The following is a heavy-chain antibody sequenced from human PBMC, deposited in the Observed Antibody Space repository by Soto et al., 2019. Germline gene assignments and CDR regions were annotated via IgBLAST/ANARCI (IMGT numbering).Heavy chain of an antibody. CDR3: ARSHSGSPPGWFDP. J-gene: IGHJ5*02. D-gene: IGHD1-26*01. CDR1: GFTVSSNY. CDR2: IYSGGST. V-gene: IGHV3-53*01. Sequence: GGSLRLSCAASGFTVSSNYMSWVRQAPGKGLEWVSVIYSGGSTYYADSVKGRFTISRDNSKNTLYLQMNSLRAEDTAVYYCARSHSGSPPGWFDPWGQGTLVTVSS.